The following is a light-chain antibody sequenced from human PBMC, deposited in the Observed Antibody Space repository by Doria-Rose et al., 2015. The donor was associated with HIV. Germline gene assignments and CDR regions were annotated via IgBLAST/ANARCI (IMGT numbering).Light chain of an antibody. Sequence: DIRVTQSPSSLSASVGDRVTITCRASQSISSYLNWYQQKPGKAPKLLIYAASSLQSGVPSRFSGSESGTEFTLTISSLQPEDFATYYCQQSCSSPVLLTFGGGTKVEFK. CDR1: QSISSY. J-gene: IGKJ4*01. CDR3: QQSCSSPVLLT. CDR2: AAS. V-gene: IGKV1-39*01.